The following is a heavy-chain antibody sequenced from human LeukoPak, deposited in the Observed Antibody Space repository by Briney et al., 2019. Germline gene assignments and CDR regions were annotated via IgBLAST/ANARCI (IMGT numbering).Heavy chain of an antibody. CDR2: ISYDGSNK. D-gene: IGHD6-13*01. J-gene: IGHJ4*02. CDR3: ARDIAATGTYTDY. V-gene: IGHV3-30-3*01. Sequence: GGSLRLSWAASGFNFSSHAMHWVRQAPGKVLEWAAVISYDGSNKYYGDSVKGRFTISRDNSKNTLYLQMSSLTTEDTAVYYCARDIAATGTYTDYLGQGTLVTVSS. CDR1: GFNFSSHA.